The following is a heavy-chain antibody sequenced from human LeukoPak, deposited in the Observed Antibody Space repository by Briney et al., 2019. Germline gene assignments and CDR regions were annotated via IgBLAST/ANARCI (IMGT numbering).Heavy chain of an antibody. D-gene: IGHD3-10*01. CDR3: ARPRTSVWGSGSYYDFDY. Sequence: SETLSLTCTVSGGSISSSSYYWGWIRQPPGKGLEWIGSIYYSGSTYYNPSLKSRVTISVDTSKNQFSLKLSSVTAADTAVYYCARPRTSVWGSGSYYDFDYWGQGTLVTVSS. V-gene: IGHV4-39*01. J-gene: IGHJ4*02. CDR2: IYYSGST. CDR1: GGSISSSSYY.